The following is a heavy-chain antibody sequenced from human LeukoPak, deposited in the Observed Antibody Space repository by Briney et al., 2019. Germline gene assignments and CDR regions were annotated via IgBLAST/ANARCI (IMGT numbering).Heavy chain of an antibody. J-gene: IGHJ3*02. CDR3: ARAGQEGDNSAFDI. Sequence: GGSLRLSCAASGVTLSDHHMDWVRQAPGKGLEWVGHTRDKASGYRTEYAASVKDRFTISRDYSKTLVYLQMNSLKIEDTAVYYCARAGQEGDNSAFDIWGQGTVVTVYS. D-gene: IGHD3-22*01. CDR1: GVTLSDHH. CDR2: TRDKASGYRT. V-gene: IGHV3-72*01.